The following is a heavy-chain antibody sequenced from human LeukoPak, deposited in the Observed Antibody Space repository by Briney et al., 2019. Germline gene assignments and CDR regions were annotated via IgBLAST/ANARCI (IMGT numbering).Heavy chain of an antibody. D-gene: IGHD5-18*01. J-gene: IGHJ6*02. V-gene: IGHV3-53*01. CDR2: IYIIGST. CDR3: ARKKRVDTDSIMVYYYYAMDV. Sequence: GGSLRLSCAASGFVVSSAYMTWVRQTPGKGLEWVSVIYIIGSTFYADSVKGRFTISRDSSTNTLFLQMNNLRAEDTAVYYCARKKRVDTDSIMVYYYYAMDVWGQGTTVTVSS. CDR1: GFVVSSAY.